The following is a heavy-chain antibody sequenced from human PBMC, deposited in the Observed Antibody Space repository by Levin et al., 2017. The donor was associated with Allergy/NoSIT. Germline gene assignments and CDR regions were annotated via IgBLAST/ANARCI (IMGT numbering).Heavy chain of an antibody. J-gene: IGHJ5*02. Sequence: GESLKISCAASGFTFSSYAMHWVRQAPGKGLEWVAVISYDGSNKYYADSVKGRFTISRDNSKNTLYLQMNSLRAEDTAVYYCARDPVVLRYFDWLSEGNWFDPWGQGTLVTVSS. V-gene: IGHV3-30-3*01. CDR1: GFTFSSYA. D-gene: IGHD3-9*01. CDR3: ARDPVVLRYFDWLSEGNWFDP. CDR2: ISYDGSNK.